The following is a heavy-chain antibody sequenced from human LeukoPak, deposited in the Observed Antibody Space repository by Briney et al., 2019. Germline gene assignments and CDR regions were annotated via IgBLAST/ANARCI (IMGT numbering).Heavy chain of an antibody. Sequence: ASVKVSCKLSENRLTQLPMHWVRQAPGEGLEWVGGFRPENDVPIYAQKFQGRVAMTTDTSTDTAYMELSSLKSDDTAVYFCATLLDSFWSGHSVPPEDYWGQGTLVTVSS. J-gene: IGHJ4*02. V-gene: IGHV1-24*01. CDR2: FRPENDVP. D-gene: IGHD3/OR15-3a*01. CDR3: ATLLDSFWSGHSVPPEDY. CDR1: ENRLTQLP.